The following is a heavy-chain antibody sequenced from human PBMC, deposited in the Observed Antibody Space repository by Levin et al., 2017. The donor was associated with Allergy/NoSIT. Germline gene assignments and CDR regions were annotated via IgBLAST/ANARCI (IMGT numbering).Heavy chain of an antibody. CDR3: ARDRYDSSGYYSDY. CDR2: IYYSGTT. V-gene: IGHV4-30-4*01. D-gene: IGHD3-22*01. Sequence: SETLSLTCTVSGGSISNGDYYWSWIRQPPGKGLEWIGYIYYSGTTYYNPPLKSRVSISVDTSKNQFSLKVRSVTAADTAVYYCARDRYDSSGYYSDYWGQGALVTVSS. J-gene: IGHJ4*02. CDR1: GGSISNGDYY.